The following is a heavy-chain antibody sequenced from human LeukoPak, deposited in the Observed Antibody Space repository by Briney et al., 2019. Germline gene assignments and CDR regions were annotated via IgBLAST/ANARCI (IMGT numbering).Heavy chain of an antibody. J-gene: IGHJ1*01. V-gene: IGHV1-69*05. CDR1: GGTFGSYA. CDR3: ASRPVAREYFQH. D-gene: IGHD2-15*01. Sequence: ASVKVSCKASGGTFGSYAISWVRQAPGQGLEWMGGIIPIFGTANYAQKFQGRVTITTDESTSTAYMELSSLRSEDTAVYYCASRPVAREYFQHWGQGTLVTVSS. CDR2: IIPIFGTA.